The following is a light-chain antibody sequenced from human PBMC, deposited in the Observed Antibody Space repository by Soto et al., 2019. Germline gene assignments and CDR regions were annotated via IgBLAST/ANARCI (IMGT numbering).Light chain of an antibody. CDR2: EVS. CDR3: SSYAGSNNFPCV. CDR1: SSDVGTYNY. Sequence: QSVLTQPPSASGSPGQSVTISCAGTSSDVGTYNYVSWYQQHPGKAPKLMIYEVSKRPSGVPDRFSGSKSGNTASLTVSGLQAEDEADYYCSSYAGSNNFPCVFGTGTKVTVL. V-gene: IGLV2-8*01. J-gene: IGLJ1*01.